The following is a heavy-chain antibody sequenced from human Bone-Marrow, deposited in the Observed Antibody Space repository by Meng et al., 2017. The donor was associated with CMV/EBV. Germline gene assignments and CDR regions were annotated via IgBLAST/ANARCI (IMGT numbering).Heavy chain of an antibody. D-gene: IGHD4-17*01. CDR1: GDSVISGRFY. J-gene: IGHJ4*02. V-gene: IGHV4-39*01. CDR3: SRQDGDYSALDY. CDR2: IYYSGNTYSGST. Sequence: SETLSLTCNVSGDSVISGRFYWGWIRQSPGQGLEWIGSIYYSGNTYSGSTYYNASLKSRVTMSVDTSKNEFSLRLSSVTASDTAVYYCSRQDGDYSALDYWGQGTLVTVSS.